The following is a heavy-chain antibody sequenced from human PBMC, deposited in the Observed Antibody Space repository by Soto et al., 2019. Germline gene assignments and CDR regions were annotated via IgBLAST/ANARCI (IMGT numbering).Heavy chain of an antibody. CDR2: MNPNSGNT. D-gene: IGHD6-13*01. J-gene: IGHJ6*03. CDR3: ARVPVSWYYYDMDV. V-gene: IGHV1-8*01. Sequence: QVQLVQSGAEVKKPGASVKVSCKASGYTFTSYDINWVRQATGQGLEWMGWMNPNSGNTGYAQKLQGRWDMTGNSPLSTAYMELSSLRSEDSAVYDCARVPVSWYYYDMDVWGKGTKVTVSS. CDR1: GYTFTSYD.